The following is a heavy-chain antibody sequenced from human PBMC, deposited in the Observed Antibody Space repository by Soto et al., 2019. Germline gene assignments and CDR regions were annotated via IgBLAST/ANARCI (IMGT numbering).Heavy chain of an antibody. CDR1: GFTVSAYA. Sequence: EVQLLESGGGLVQPGGSLRLSCAASGFTVSAYAMGWVRQAPGKGLEWVSTIHGGGGATHYADSVKGRFTISRDDDKNTRYAPIDSARAENTAVDCSAKFDTHPVAYWYLDLWGLGTLVTVST. CDR3: AKFDTHPVAYWYLDL. J-gene: IGHJ2*01. CDR2: IHGGGGAT. D-gene: IGHD3-9*01. V-gene: IGHV3-23*01.